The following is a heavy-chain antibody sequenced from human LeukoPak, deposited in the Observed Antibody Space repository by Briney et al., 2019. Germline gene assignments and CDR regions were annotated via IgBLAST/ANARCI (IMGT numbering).Heavy chain of an antibody. J-gene: IGHJ5*02. CDR2: IIPIFGTA. V-gene: IGHV1-69*13. CDR3: ARDDCFDP. Sequence: SVKVSCKASGGTFSSYAISWVRQAPGQGLEWMGGIIPIFGTANYAQKFQGRVTITADESTSTAYMEPRSLSSEDTAVYYCARDDCFDPWGQGTLVTVSS. CDR1: GGTFSSYA.